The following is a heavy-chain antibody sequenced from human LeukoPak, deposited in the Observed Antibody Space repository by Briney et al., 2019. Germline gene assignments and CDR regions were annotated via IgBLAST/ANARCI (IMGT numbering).Heavy chain of an antibody. Sequence: GGSLRLSCGASGFTFSNYAMSWVRQAPGKGLVWVSRINSDGSSTSYADSVKGRFTISRDNAKNTLYLQMNSLRAEDTAVYYCARTRYYYNSRSYGAPYYFDYWGQGTLVTVSS. D-gene: IGHD3-10*01. CDR3: ARTRYYYNSRSYGAPYYFDY. V-gene: IGHV3-74*01. CDR1: GFTFSNYA. J-gene: IGHJ4*02. CDR2: INSDGSST.